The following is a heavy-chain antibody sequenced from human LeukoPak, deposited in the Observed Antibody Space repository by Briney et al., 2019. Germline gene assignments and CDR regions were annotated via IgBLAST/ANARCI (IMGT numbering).Heavy chain of an antibody. Sequence: GGSLRLSCAASGFTFRNYWMSWVRQVPGTGLEWVANIKQDGSDRNYVTSVRGRFTISRDNSKNTLYLQMNSLRAEDTAVYYCAKEYCSNSVCHSLDYWGQGTLVTVSS. CDR1: GFTFRNYW. CDR2: IKQDGSDR. V-gene: IGHV3-7*01. D-gene: IGHD2-8*01. CDR3: AKEYCSNSVCHSLDY. J-gene: IGHJ4*02.